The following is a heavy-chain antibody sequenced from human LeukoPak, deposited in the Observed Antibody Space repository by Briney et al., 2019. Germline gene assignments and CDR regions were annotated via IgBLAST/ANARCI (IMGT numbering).Heavy chain of an antibody. V-gene: IGHV3-48*03. CDR1: GFTFSSYG. J-gene: IGHJ3*02. CDR3: ARDLRGDGAFDI. D-gene: IGHD3-10*01. Sequence: GGSLRLSCAASGFTFSSYGMNWVRQAPGKGLEWVSYSSGGFNTTLYADSVKGRFTFSRDNAKNLLFLQMNSLRAEDTAIYYCARDLRGDGAFDIWGQGTMVIVSS. CDR2: SSGGFNTT.